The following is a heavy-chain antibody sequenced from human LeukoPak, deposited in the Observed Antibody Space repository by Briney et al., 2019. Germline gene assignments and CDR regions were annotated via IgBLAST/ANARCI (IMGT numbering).Heavy chain of an antibody. CDR2: FIIIGST. CDR3: AKSPGWSNRYFDL. D-gene: IGHD1-26*01. V-gene: IGHV3-23*01. J-gene: IGHJ2*01. Sequence: GALILSCAPPGFPFSNYDISWSRQAPGRGLEWVSNFIIIGSTYYADSVKGRFSISRDNSKNTQYLQMNSLRDEDTAEYYGAKSPGWSNRYFDLWGRGTLVTVPS. CDR1: GFPFSNYD.